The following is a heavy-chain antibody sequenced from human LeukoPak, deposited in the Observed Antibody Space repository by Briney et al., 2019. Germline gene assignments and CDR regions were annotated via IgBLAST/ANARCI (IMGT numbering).Heavy chain of an antibody. J-gene: IGHJ4*02. CDR3: ARGRGIELLVSRTYFDY. CDR2: IYYSGST. D-gene: IGHD6-6*01. CDR1: GGSISSYY. Sequence: SETLSLTCTVSGGSISSYYWSWIRQPPGKGLEWIGYIYYSGSTNYNPSLKSRVTISVDTSKNQFSLKLSSVTAADTAVYYCARGRGIELLVSRTYFDYWGQGTLVTVSS. V-gene: IGHV4-59*12.